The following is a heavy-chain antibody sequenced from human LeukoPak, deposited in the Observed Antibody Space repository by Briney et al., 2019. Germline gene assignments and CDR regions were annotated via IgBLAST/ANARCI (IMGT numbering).Heavy chain of an antibody. CDR2: INPSGGST. Sequence: ASVKVSCKASGYTFTRYYMHWVRQAPGQGLEWMGIINPSGGSTSYAQKFQGRVTMTRDTSTSTVYMELSSLRSEDTAIYYCVRVGCGGDCYADAFDIWGQGTMVTVSS. V-gene: IGHV1-46*01. J-gene: IGHJ3*02. CDR1: GYTFTRYY. D-gene: IGHD2-21*02. CDR3: VRVGCGGDCYADAFDI.